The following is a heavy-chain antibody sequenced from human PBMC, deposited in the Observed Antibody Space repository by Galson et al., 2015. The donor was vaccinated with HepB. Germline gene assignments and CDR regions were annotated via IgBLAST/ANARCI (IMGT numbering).Heavy chain of an antibody. D-gene: IGHD3-22*01. V-gene: IGHV1-69*13. CDR1: GGTFSSYA. CDR2: IIPIFGTA. J-gene: IGHJ6*02. Sequence: SVKVSCKASGGTFSSYAISWVRQAPGQGLEWMGGIIPIFGTANYAQKFQGRVTITADESTSTAYMELSSLRSEDTAVYYCARAPRGRGLVVITHNYYYGMDVWGQGTTVTVSS. CDR3: ARAPRGRGLVVITHNYYYGMDV.